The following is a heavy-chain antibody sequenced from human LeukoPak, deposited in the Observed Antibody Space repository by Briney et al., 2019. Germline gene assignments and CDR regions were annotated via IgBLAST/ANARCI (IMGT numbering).Heavy chain of an antibody. V-gene: IGHV3-23*01. CDR1: GFTFSSYA. J-gene: IGHJ4*02. D-gene: IGHD6-13*01. Sequence: GGSLRLSCAASGFTFSSYAMSWVRQAPGKGLEWVSGISGSGDSTYYADSVKGRFTISRDNSKNTLFLQMNSLRAEDTAVYYCAKVRSGDIAAALNYWGQGTLVPVSS. CDR3: AKVRSGDIAAALNY. CDR2: ISGSGDST.